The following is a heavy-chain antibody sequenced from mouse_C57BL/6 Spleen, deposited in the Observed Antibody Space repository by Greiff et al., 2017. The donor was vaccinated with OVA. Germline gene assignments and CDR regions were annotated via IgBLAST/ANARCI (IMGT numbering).Heavy chain of an antibody. CDR1: GYTFTDYY. V-gene: IGHV1-26*01. Sequence: VQLQQSGPELVKPGASVKISCKASGYTFTDYYMNWVKQSHGKSLEWIGDINPNNGGTSYNQKFKGKATLTVDKSSSTAYMELRSLTSEDSAVYYCARPLYGSSYHWYFDVWGTGTTVTVSS. CDR3: ARPLYGSSYHWYFDV. D-gene: IGHD1-1*01. J-gene: IGHJ1*03. CDR2: INPNNGGT.